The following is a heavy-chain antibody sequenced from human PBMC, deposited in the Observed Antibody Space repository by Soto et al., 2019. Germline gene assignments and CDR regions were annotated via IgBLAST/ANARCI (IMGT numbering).Heavy chain of an antibody. CDR1: GCTFDDYA. CDR3: AKVGGSWYNWCFDL. V-gene: IGHV3-9*01. CDR2: ISWNSGSI. J-gene: IGHJ2*01. Sequence: GGSLRLSCAASGCTFDDYAMHWVRQAPGKGLEWVSGISWNSGSIGYADSVKGRFTISRDNAKNSLYLQMNSLRAEDTALYYCAKVGGSWYNWCFDLWGRGTLVTVSS. D-gene: IGHD6-13*01.